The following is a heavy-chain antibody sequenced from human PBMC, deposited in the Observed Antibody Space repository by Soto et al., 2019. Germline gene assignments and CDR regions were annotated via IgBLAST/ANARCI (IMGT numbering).Heavy chain of an antibody. CDR3: AIRTYSTGWYYLDL. J-gene: IGHJ4*02. CDR1: GFTFSSYG. V-gene: IGHV3-23*01. D-gene: IGHD6-25*01. CDR2: ISGGGPPT. Sequence: GGTLRLSCTGSGFTFSSYGMSWVRQAPGKGLEWVSGISGGGPPTYYADSVRGRFTISRENSKNTLYLQMNSVRAEDTAVYYCAIRTYSTGWYYLDLWGRGTLVTVSS.